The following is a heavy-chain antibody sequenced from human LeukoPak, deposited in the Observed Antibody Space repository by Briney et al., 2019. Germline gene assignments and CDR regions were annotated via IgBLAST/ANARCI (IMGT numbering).Heavy chain of an antibody. J-gene: IGHJ5*02. D-gene: IGHD3-9*01. CDR3: RMTGPWGFDP. Sequence: ASVKVSCKASGYTFTSYDINWVRQAPGQGLEWMGWMNPNSGNTGYAQKLQGRVTMTRDTSISTAYMELSRLRSDDTAVYYCRMTGPWGFDPWGQGTLVTVSS. V-gene: IGHV1-8*01. CDR1: GYTFTSYD. CDR2: MNPNSGNT.